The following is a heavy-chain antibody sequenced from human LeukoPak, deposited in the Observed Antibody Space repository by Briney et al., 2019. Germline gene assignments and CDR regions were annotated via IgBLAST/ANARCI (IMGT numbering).Heavy chain of an antibody. V-gene: IGHV3-23*01. D-gene: IGHD6-13*01. CDR3: VARYNSSPDY. J-gene: IGHJ4*02. CDR2: ITGGSPST. CDR1: GFTFSSYA. Sequence: PGGSPILSCAASGFTFSSYAMSWVRQAPGKGLEWVSVITGGSPSTYYADSVKGRFIISRDNSKNTLYLQMNSLRGEDTAVYYCVARYNSSPDYWGQGTLVTVSS.